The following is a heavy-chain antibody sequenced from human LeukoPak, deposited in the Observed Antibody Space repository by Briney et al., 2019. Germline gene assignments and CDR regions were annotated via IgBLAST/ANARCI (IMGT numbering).Heavy chain of an antibody. D-gene: IGHD3-22*01. Sequence: PSETLSLTCTVSGGSISSYSWSWIRQPPGEGLEWIGYIYYSRTTYYNPSLKSRVTISADTSKNQFSLKLSSVTAADTAVYYCARPPANYYDSSGYYFDVWGQGILVTVSS. J-gene: IGHJ4*02. V-gene: IGHV4-59*08. CDR2: IYYSRTT. CDR1: GGSISSYS. CDR3: ARPPANYYDSSGYYFDV.